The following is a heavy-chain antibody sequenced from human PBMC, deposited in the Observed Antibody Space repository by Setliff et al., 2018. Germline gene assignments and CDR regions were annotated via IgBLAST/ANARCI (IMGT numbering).Heavy chain of an antibody. CDR2: INPSSGAT. Sequence: GASVKVSCKASGYTFTGYYMYWVRQAPGQGLEWMGRINPSSGATIYAQKIQGRATMTSDTSISTAYMELGRLRSDDTAVYYCARDGGGDSDAFDIWGQGTMVTVSS. J-gene: IGHJ3*02. CDR1: GYTFTGYY. V-gene: IGHV1-2*06. CDR3: ARDGGGDSDAFDI. D-gene: IGHD3-16*01.